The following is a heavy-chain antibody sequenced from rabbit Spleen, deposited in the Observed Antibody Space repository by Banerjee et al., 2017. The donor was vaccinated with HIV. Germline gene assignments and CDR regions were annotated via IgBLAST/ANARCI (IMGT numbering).Heavy chain of an antibody. J-gene: IGHJ3*01. D-gene: IGHD8-1*01. V-gene: IGHV1S45*01. Sequence: QEQLEESGGGLVKPEGSLTLTCKASGFSFSGRDVMCWVRQAPGKGLELIGCIDTSSTNTAYATWAKGRFTISKTSSTTVTLQMTSLTAADTATYFCARDGAGGSYFALWGQGTLVTVS. CDR2: IDTSSTNT. CDR1: GFSFSGRDV. CDR3: ARDGAGGSYFAL.